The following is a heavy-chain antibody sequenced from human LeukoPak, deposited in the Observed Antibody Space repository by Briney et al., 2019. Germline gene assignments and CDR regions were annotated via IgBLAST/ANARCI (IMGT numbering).Heavy chain of an antibody. CDR3: ASFLRGYSVY. Sequence: SVKVSCKASGGTFSSYAISWVRQAPGQGLEWMGGIIPIFGTANYAQKFQSRVTITADESTSTAYMELSSLRSEDTAVYYCASFLRGYSVYWGQGTLVTVSS. V-gene: IGHV1-69*13. CDR2: IIPIFGTA. D-gene: IGHD5-18*01. J-gene: IGHJ4*02. CDR1: GGTFSSYA.